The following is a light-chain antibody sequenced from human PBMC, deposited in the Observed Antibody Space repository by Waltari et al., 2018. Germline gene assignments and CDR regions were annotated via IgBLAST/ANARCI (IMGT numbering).Light chain of an antibody. V-gene: IGKV3-15*01. CDR1: QSIRSN. CDR2: GAS. CDR3: QQYDNWLGT. J-gene: IGKJ1*01. Sequence: EIVMTQSPATLSVFPGERATLSCRASQSIRSNLAWYQHKPGQAPRLLIYGASTSATGIPARFSGSWSGTEFTLTISSLQSEDFAVYFCQQYDNWLGTFDQGTKVEIK.